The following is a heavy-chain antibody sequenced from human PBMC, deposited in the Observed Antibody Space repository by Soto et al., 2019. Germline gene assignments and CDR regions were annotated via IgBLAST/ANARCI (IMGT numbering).Heavy chain of an antibody. CDR3: AKDRVDYGDYRGLDY. Sequence: EVQLLESGGGLVQPGGSLRLSCAASGFTFSSYAMTWVLQAPGKGLEWVSAISGSGTNRYYADSVKGRFTISRDNSKNTLYLQMNSLRAEDTAVYYCAKDRVDYGDYRGLDYWGQGTLVTVSS. V-gene: IGHV3-23*01. J-gene: IGHJ4*02. CDR2: ISGSGTNR. CDR1: GFTFSSYA. D-gene: IGHD4-17*01.